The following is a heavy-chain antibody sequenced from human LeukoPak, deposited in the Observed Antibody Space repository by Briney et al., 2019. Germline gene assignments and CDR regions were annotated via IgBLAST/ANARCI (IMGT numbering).Heavy chain of an antibody. J-gene: IGHJ4*02. D-gene: IGHD1-7*01. V-gene: IGHV3-7*01. Sequence: GGSLRLSCAASGFTFSSYWMSWVRQAPGKGLEWVANIKQDGSEKYYVDSVKGRLTISRDNAKNSLYLQMNSLRAEDTAVYYLXXXXXXGTTPSNFGYWGQGTLVTVSS. CDR1: GFTFSSYW. CDR3: XXXXXXGTTPSNFGY. CDR2: IKQDGSEK.